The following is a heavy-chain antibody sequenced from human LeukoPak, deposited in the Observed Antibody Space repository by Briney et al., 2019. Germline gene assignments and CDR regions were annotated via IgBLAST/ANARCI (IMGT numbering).Heavy chain of an antibody. Sequence: KPGGSPRLSCAASGFSFSDNYMSWLRQAPGKGLEWVSYISNSGSYTNYPDSVKGRFTISRDNAKNSLYLQMNSLRDEDTAVYYCARARGAVPGGHFDYWGQGTLVTVSS. V-gene: IGHV3-11*05. D-gene: IGHD1-26*01. CDR3: ARARGAVPGGHFDY. J-gene: IGHJ4*02. CDR2: ISNSGSYT. CDR1: GFSFSDNY.